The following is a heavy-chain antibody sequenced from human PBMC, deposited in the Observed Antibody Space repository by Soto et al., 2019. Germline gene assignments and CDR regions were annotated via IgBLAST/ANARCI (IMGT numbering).Heavy chain of an antibody. Sequence: ELLNISFKGSGYSFTSYWIGWVRQMPGKGLEWMGIIYPGDSDTRYSPSFQGQVTISADKSISTAYLQWSSLKASDTAMYYCARHPIYSNYDYYYYGMDVWGQGTKVTVSS. J-gene: IGHJ6*02. CDR1: GYSFTSYW. D-gene: IGHD4-4*01. CDR3: ARHPIYSNYDYYYYGMDV. CDR2: IYPGDSDT. V-gene: IGHV5-51*01.